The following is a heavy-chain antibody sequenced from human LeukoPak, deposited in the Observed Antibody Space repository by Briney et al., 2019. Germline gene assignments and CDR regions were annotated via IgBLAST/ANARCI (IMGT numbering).Heavy chain of an antibody. V-gene: IGHV1-69*13. Sequence: GASVKVSCKASGGTFSSYAISWVRQAPGQGLEWMGGIIPIFGTANYAQKFRGRATITADESTSTAYMELSSLRAEDTAVYYCAREIRVAANWFDPLGPGNPGHRLL. J-gene: IGHJ5*02. CDR1: GGTFSSYA. CDR3: AREIRVAANWFDP. D-gene: IGHD6-19*01. CDR2: IIPIFGTA.